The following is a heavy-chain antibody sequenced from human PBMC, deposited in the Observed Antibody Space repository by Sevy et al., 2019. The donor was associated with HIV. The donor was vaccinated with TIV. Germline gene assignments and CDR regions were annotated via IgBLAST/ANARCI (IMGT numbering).Heavy chain of an antibody. D-gene: IGHD5-18*01. CDR2: MDTSGTAT. Sequence: GGSLRLSCAASGFTFSDYYMSGIRQAPGKGLEGVYYMDTSGTATHYADSVKGGFTITRDNVKNSLSLQMNSLRVEDTAVYYGARVYTVWGQGTLVTVSS. CDR1: GFTFSDYY. J-gene: IGHJ4*02. CDR3: ARVYTV. V-gene: IGHV3-11*01.